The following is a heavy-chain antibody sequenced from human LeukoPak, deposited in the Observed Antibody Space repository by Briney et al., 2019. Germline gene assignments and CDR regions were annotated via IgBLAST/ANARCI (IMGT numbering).Heavy chain of an antibody. CDR2: ISAYDGNT. J-gene: IGHJ4*02. V-gene: IGHV1-18*04. D-gene: IGHD1-14*01. Sequence: GASVKVSCKASGYTFNSYGISWVRQAPGQGLEWMGWISAYDGNTNYAQKLQGRVTMTTDTSTSTAYMELRSLRSDDPAVYYCARGPRYQIFDYWGQGTLVTVSS. CDR3: ARGPRYQIFDY. CDR1: GYTFNSYG.